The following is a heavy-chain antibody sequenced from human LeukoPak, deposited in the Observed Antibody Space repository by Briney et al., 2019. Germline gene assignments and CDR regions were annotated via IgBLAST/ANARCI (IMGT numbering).Heavy chain of an antibody. CDR2: VYHTGST. CDR1: GGSITSHY. J-gene: IGHJ3*01. V-gene: IGHV4-59*11. CDR3: AKHTGYFHGPSTYSDAFDV. D-gene: IGHD2-2*01. Sequence: PSETLSLTCSVSGGSITSHYWSWIRQPPGKGLEWIGYVYHTGSTNYTPSLRGRVSMSLDTSTLQFSLKMTSVTSADTAVYYCAKHTGYFHGPSTYSDAFDVWGQGTVVTVSS.